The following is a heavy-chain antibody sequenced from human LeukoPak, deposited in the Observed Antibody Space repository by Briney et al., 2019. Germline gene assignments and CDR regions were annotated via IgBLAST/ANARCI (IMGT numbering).Heavy chain of an antibody. J-gene: IGHJ5*02. CDR1: GFTFSSNW. V-gene: IGHV3-7*01. Sequence: GGSLRLSCAASGFTFSSNWMSWVRQAPGKGLEWVANIKQDGSEKYYVDSVKGRFTISRDNAKNSLYLQMNSLRAEDTAVYYCARDEDSSGYYYDSWGQGTLVTVSS. CDR3: ARDEDSSGYYYDS. CDR2: IKQDGSEK. D-gene: IGHD3-22*01.